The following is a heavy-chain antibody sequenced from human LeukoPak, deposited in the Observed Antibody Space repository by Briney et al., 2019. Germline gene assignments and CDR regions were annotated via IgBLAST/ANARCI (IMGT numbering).Heavy chain of an antibody. CDR3: AKDMDVGGYGSGSYFDY. V-gene: IGHV3-21*01. CDR2: ISSSSSYI. Sequence: ETLSLTCAVYGGSFSGYYWSWIRQAPGKGLEWVSSISSSSSYIYYADSVKGRFTISRDNAKNSLYLQMNSLRAEDTAVYYCAKDMDVGGYGSGSYFDYWGQGTLVTVSS. D-gene: IGHD3-10*01. J-gene: IGHJ4*02. CDR1: GGSFSGYY.